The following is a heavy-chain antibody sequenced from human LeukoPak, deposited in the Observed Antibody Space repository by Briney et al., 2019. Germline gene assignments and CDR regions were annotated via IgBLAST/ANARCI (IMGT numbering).Heavy chain of an antibody. CDR1: GFTFTNAW. D-gene: IGHD3-3*01. CDR2: ISISSNYI. Sequence: GGSLRLSCAASGFTFTNAWMNWVRQAPGKGLEWVSSISISSNYIYYTDSVKGRFTISRDNAKNSLYLQMNSLRAEDTAVYYCARGSRFGVVERDAFDIWGQGTMVTVSS. J-gene: IGHJ3*02. CDR3: ARGSRFGVVERDAFDI. V-gene: IGHV3-21*01.